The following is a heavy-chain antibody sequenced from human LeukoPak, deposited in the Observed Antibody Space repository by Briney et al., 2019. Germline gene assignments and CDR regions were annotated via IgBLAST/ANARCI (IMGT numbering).Heavy chain of an antibody. D-gene: IGHD3-22*01. CDR3: ASWDSSGYYYHH. Sequence: SETLSLTCTVSGGSISSYYWSWIRQPPGKGLEWIGYIYYSGSTNYNPSLKSRVTISVDTSKNQFSLKLSSVTAADTAVYYCASWDSSGYYYHHWGQGTLVTVSS. CDR1: GGSISSYY. CDR2: IYYSGST. V-gene: IGHV4-59*01. J-gene: IGHJ1*01.